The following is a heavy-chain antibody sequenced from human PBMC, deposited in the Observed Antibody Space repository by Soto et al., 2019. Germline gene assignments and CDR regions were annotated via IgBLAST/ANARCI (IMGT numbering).Heavy chain of an antibody. CDR1: GYTFTNYG. Sequence: QVQLVQSGAEVKKPGASVKVSCKAFGYTFTNYGITWVRQAPGQGLEWMGWISADTVHTNYAQNLQGRVTMTTDTSTSTAYMELRSLRSDDTAVYYCARRGVLPDHWGQGTLVTVSS. CDR2: ISADTVHT. D-gene: IGHD3-10*01. V-gene: IGHV1-18*01. J-gene: IGHJ4*02. CDR3: ARRGVLPDH.